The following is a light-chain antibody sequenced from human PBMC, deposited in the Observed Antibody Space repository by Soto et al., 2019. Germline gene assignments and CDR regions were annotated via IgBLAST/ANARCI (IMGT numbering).Light chain of an antibody. CDR2: GVS. CDR3: NSYTTTRTYV. J-gene: IGLJ1*01. Sequence: QSALTQPASVSGAPGQSITISCTGTTSDVGAYEYVSWYQQHPGNAPKLIIFGVSNRPSGVSTRFSGSKSGNTASLTISGLQPDDEADYYCNSYTTTRTYVFGTGTKLTVL. V-gene: IGLV2-14*03. CDR1: TSDVGAYEY.